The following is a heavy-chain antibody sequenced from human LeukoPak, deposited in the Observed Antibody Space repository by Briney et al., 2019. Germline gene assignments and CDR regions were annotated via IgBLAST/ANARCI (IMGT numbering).Heavy chain of an antibody. D-gene: IGHD3-16*01. CDR2: ISGLSTHI. Sequence: GGSLRLSCSASGFTFSDYDMNWVRQAPGKGLEWVSSISGLSTHIYYGDSVKGRFSISRGNAKNSVYLQMNSLGVEDTAIYYCGRAFPPLRTSSAGDLWGQGILVTVSS. J-gene: IGHJ4*02. V-gene: IGHV3-69-1*02. CDR3: GRAFPPLRTSSAGDL. CDR1: GFTFSDYD.